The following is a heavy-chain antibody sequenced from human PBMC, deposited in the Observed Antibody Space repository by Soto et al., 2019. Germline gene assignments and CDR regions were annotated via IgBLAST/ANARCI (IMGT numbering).Heavy chain of an antibody. CDR1: GGIFKTDA. CDR2: LTPLYGTA. J-gene: IGHJ3*01. V-gene: IGHV1-69*01. D-gene: IGHD5-18*01. Sequence: DLEQSGAEVKKPGSLVKVSCKASGGIFKTDAVAWVRQAPGQGLEWVGGLTPLYGTANYAQKFQGRVTITADESTGAAYMEVSSLRAEDTAVYYCVRDLTLGYRSGGDGFDVWGQGTMVTVSS. CDR3: VRDLTLGYRSGGDGFDV.